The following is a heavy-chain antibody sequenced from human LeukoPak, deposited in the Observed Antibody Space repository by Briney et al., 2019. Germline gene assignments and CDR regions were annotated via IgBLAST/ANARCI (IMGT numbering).Heavy chain of an antibody. J-gene: IGHJ4*02. V-gene: IGHV1-69*05. CDR1: GGTFSSYA. CDR2: IIPIFGTA. D-gene: IGHD3-10*01. CDR3: ARDMGYYGSGTFDY. Sequence: SVKVSCKASGGTFSSYAISWVRQAPGQGLEWMGRIIPIFGTANYAQKFQGRVTITTDESTNTAYMELSSLRSEDTAVYHCARDMGYYGSGTFDYWGQGTLVTVSS.